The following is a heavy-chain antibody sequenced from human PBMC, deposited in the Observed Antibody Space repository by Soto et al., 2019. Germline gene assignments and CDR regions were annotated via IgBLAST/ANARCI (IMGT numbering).Heavy chain of an antibody. Sequence: QVTLKESGPTLVEPSQTLTLTCTFFGLSLSTSGVSLAWIRQPPGKALEWLGLIYGDDTKRYSPSLRNRLTITRSTSENQVVLTMPNVDYADTATYYCAHRYGSAGSYYFDFWGQGTLVTVSS. CDR1: GLSLSTSGVS. CDR3: AHRYGSAGSYYFDF. V-gene: IGHV2-5*02. J-gene: IGHJ4*02. D-gene: IGHD3-10*01. CDR2: IYGDDTK.